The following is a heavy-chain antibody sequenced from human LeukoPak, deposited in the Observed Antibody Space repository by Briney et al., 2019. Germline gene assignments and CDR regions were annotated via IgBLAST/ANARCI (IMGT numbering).Heavy chain of an antibody. Sequence: SGPTLVKPTQTLTLTFTFSGFSLSTSGVGVGWIRQPPGKALEWLALIYWDDDNRYSSSLKSRLTITKDTSKNQVVLTMTNMDPVDTATYYCAHIGVVIPFDYWGQGTLVTVSS. D-gene: IGHD3-3*01. CDR3: AHIGVVIPFDY. J-gene: IGHJ4*02. CDR2: IYWDDDN. V-gene: IGHV2-5*02. CDR1: GFSLSTSGVG.